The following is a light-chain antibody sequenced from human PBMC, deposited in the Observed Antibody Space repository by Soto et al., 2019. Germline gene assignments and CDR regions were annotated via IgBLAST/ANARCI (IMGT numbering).Light chain of an antibody. V-gene: IGKV3-15*01. CDR2: GAS. J-gene: IGKJ1*01. CDR3: QQYNNWPPRT. Sequence: DIVMTQSPATLSVSPGERATLSCRASHSVSSNLAWYQQRPGQAPRLLIYGASTRATGIPARFSGSGSGTEFTLTIPSLQSEDFAVYYCQQYNNWPPRTFGQGTKVEIK. CDR1: HSVSSN.